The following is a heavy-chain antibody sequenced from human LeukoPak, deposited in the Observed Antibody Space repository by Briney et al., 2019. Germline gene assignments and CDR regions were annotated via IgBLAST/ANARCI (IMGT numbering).Heavy chain of an antibody. CDR3: ARLRYYDSSGRYRYFDL. Sequence: SETLSLTCTVSGGSISSYYWSWIRQPPGKGLEWIGYIYYSGSTNYNPSLKSRVTISVDTSKNQFSLKLSSVTAADTAVYYCARLRYYDSSGRYRYFDLWGRGTLVTVSS. D-gene: IGHD3-22*01. CDR1: GGSISSYY. J-gene: IGHJ2*01. V-gene: IGHV4-59*08. CDR2: IYYSGST.